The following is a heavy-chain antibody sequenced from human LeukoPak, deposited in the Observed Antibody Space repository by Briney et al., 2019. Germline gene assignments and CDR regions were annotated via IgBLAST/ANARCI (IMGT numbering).Heavy chain of an antibody. CDR3: ARGRFGVPHIGWANDAFDI. CDR1: GGSISSSSYY. D-gene: IGHD3-16*01. V-gene: IGHV4-61*01. J-gene: IGHJ3*02. CDR2: IYYSGST. Sequence: PSETLSLTCTVSGGSISSSSYYWSWIRQPPGKGLEWIGYIYYSGSTNYNPSLKSRVTISVDTSKNQFSLKLSSVTAADTAVYYCARGRFGVPHIGWANDAFDIWGQGTMVTVSS.